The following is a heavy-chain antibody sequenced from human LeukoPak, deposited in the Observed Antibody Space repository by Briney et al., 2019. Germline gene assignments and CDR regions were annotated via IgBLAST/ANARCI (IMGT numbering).Heavy chain of an antibody. CDR2: ISGSGGST. V-gene: IGHV3-23*01. CDR1: GFTFSSYA. D-gene: IGHD6-13*01. CDR3: AKDRPRSPRYSSTYGFDY. Sequence: PGGSLRLSCAASGFTFSSYAMSWVRQAPGKGLEWVSAISGSGGSTYYADTVKGRFTISRDNSKNTLYLQMNSLRAEDTAVYYCAKDRPRSPRYSSTYGFDYWGQGTLVTVSS. J-gene: IGHJ4*02.